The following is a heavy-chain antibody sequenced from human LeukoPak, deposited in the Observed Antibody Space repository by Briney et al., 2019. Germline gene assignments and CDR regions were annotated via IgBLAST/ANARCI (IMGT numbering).Heavy chain of an antibody. CDR3: ARDSMSFWSGYLGYFDY. CDR1: GFTVSSNY. CDR2: IYSGGST. V-gene: IGHV3-66*01. D-gene: IGHD3-3*01. Sequence: GGSLRLSCAASGFTVSSNYMSWVRQAPGKGLEWVSVIYSGGSTYYADSVKGRFTISRDNSKNTLYLQMNSLRAEDTAVYYCARDSMSFWSGYLGYFDYWGQGTLVTVSS. J-gene: IGHJ4*02.